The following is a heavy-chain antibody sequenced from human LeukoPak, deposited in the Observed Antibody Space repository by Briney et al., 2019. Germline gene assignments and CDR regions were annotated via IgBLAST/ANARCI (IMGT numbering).Heavy chain of an antibody. V-gene: IGHV1-2*02. J-gene: IGHJ4*02. CDR1: GYTFTGYY. D-gene: IGHD3-22*01. Sequence: GASVKVSCKASGYTFTGYYMHWVRQAPGQGLEWMGWINPNSGGTNYAQKFQGRLTMTRDTSISTAYMELRRLRSDDTAVYYCAFTHHYDSSSYDYFDYWGQGTLVTVSS. CDR3: AFTHHYDSSSYDYFDY. CDR2: INPNSGGT.